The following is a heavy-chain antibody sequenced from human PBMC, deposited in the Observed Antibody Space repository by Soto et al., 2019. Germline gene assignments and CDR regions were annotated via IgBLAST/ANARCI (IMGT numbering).Heavy chain of an antibody. CDR3: ARPREAGKYYYGVDV. J-gene: IGHJ6*02. CDR1: GYSFTSYW. D-gene: IGHD6-19*01. CDR2: IHPSDSDT. V-gene: IGHV5-51*01. Sequence: PGESLKISCKGSGYSFTSYWIGWVRQMPGKGLEWMGIIHPSDSDTRYSPSFQGQVTISADKSITTAYLQWSSLKASDTAMYYCARPREAGKYYYGVDVWGQGTTVTVSS.